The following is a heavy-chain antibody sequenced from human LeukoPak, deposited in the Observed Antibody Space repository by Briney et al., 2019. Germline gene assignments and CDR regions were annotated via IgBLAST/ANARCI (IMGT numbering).Heavy chain of an antibody. CDR1: GFTFSSYA. V-gene: IGHV3-23*01. CDR3: ARALGGDYGMDV. D-gene: IGHD2-15*01. CDR2: ISGSGGST. J-gene: IGHJ6*04. Sequence: PGGSLRLSCAASGFTFSSYAMSWVRQAPGKGLEWVSAISGSGGSTYYADSVKGRFTISRDNSKNTLYLEMNSLRAEDTAVYYCARALGGDYGMDVWGKGTTVTVSS.